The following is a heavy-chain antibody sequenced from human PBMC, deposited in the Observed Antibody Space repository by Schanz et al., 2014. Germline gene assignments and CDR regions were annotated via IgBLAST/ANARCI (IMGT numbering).Heavy chain of an antibody. CDR3: ARDLISSGWYG. J-gene: IGHJ4*02. D-gene: IGHD6-19*01. CDR2: IGGSGDST. CDR1: GFTFSNHA. V-gene: IGHV3-23*04. Sequence: VQLVDSGGGLVQPGGSLRLSCAASGFTFSNHALSWVRQAPGKGLEWVSGIGGSGDSTHYADSVKGRFIISRDNSKNTLYLQVNSLRAEDTAVYYCARDLISSGWYGWGQGTLVTVSS.